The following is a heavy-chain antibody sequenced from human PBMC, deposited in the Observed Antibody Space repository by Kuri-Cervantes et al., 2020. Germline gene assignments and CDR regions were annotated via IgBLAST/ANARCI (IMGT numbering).Heavy chain of an antibody. D-gene: IGHD3-10*01. CDR2: ISSSSSTI. V-gene: IGHV3-48*01. Sequence: GESLKISCAASGFTFSSYSMNWVRQAPGKGLEWVSYISSSSSTIYYADSVKGRFTISRDNAKNSLYLQMNTLRAEDTAVYYCARGYYYGYNFWGQGTLVTVSS. CDR3: ARGYYYGYNF. CDR1: GFTFSSYS. J-gene: IGHJ4*02.